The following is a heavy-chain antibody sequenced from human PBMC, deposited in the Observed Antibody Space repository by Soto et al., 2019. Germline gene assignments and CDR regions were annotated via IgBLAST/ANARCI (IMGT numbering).Heavy chain of an antibody. V-gene: IGHV2-5*02. Sequence: QITLKESGPTLVKPTQTLTLSCTFSGFSLSTSGVGVGWIRQPPGKALEWLALIYWDDDERYSPSLKSRLTITKDTSKNQVVLTMTNMDPVDTATYYCARRAQGFHFGVFDYWGQGALVTVSS. D-gene: IGHD3-10*01. CDR1: GFSLSTSGVG. CDR3: ARRAQGFHFGVFDY. J-gene: IGHJ4*02. CDR2: IYWDDDE.